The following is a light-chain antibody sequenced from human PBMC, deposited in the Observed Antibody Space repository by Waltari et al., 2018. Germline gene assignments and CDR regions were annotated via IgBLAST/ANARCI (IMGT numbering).Light chain of an antibody. CDR2: DVS. Sequence: QSVLTQPASVSGSPGQSIIISCTGTYNDIGGYNSVSWFQQYPGKAPKLLLYDVSNRPSGVSNRFSGSKSGSTASLTVSGLQADDEADYYCGAYTSDSTLIFGGGTKLTVL. CDR3: GAYTSDSTLI. V-gene: IGLV2-14*03. CDR1: YNDIGGYNS. J-gene: IGLJ2*01.